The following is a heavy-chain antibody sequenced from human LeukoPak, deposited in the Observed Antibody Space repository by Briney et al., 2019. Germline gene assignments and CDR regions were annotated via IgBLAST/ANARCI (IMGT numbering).Heavy chain of an antibody. CDR3: ARGRYCADF. D-gene: IGHD2-21*02. CDR1: GFTFSSYE. J-gene: IGHJ4*02. Sequence: GGSLRLSCAASGFTFSSYEMNWVRQAPGKGLEWVSYISSSGSTIYYADSVKGRFTISRDNAKNSLYLQMNSLRAEDPAVYSCARGRYCADFWGQGTLVTVSS. CDR2: ISSSGSTI. V-gene: IGHV3-48*03.